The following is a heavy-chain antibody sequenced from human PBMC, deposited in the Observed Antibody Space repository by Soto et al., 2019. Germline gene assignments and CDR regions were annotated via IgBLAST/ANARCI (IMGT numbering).Heavy chain of an antibody. CDR3: ARTDYYDSSRYYYSWFDP. V-gene: IGHV3-48*03. Sequence: GGSLRLSCAASGFTFSSYEMNWVRQAPGKGLEWVSYISSSGSTIYYADSVKGRFTISRDNAKNSLYLQTNSLRAEDTAVYYCARTDYYDSSRYYYSWFDPWGQGTRVTVSS. CDR1: GFTFSSYE. J-gene: IGHJ5*02. D-gene: IGHD3-22*01. CDR2: ISSSGSTI.